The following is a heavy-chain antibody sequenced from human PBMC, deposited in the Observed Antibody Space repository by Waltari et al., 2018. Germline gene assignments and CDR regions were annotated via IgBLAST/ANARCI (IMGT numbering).Heavy chain of an antibody. Sequence: EFQRVESGGGWVQPGGSRGLSGPASGSTASGTYMTWVRRLPGKGLEWVSVIYSGGSTYDADSVKGRFTISRDNSKNTLYLQMNSLRAEDTAVYYCARGETKGWLQFLDYWGQGTLVTVSS. CDR1: GSTASGTY. J-gene: IGHJ4*02. D-gene: IGHD5-12*01. CDR3: ARGETKGWLQFLDY. CDR2: IYSGGST. V-gene: IGHV3-66*02.